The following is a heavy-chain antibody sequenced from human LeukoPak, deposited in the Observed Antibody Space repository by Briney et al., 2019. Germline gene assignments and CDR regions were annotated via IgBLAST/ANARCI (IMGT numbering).Heavy chain of an antibody. V-gene: IGHV3-11*01. Sequence: GGSLRLSCAASGFTFSDYYMSWIRQAPGKGLEWVSYISSSGSTIYYADSVKGRFTISRDNAKNSLYLQMNSLRAEDTAVYYCARVRFGYCSGGSCYAPYFDYWGQGTLVTASS. D-gene: IGHD2-15*01. CDR1: GFTFSDYY. J-gene: IGHJ4*02. CDR2: ISSSGSTI. CDR3: ARVRFGYCSGGSCYAPYFDY.